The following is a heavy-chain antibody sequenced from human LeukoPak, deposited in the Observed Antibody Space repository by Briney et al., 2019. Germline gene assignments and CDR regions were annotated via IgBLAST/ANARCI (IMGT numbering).Heavy chain of an antibody. Sequence: PSQTLSLTCTVSGGSISSGSYYWSWIRQPPGKGLEWIGYIYHSGSTYYNPSLKSRVTISVDRSKNQFSLKLSSVTAADTAVYYCARGYAAAGTSFDYWGQGTLVTVSS. J-gene: IGHJ4*02. CDR2: IYHSGST. CDR3: ARGYAAAGTSFDY. V-gene: IGHV4-30-2*01. CDR1: GGSISSGSYY. D-gene: IGHD6-13*01.